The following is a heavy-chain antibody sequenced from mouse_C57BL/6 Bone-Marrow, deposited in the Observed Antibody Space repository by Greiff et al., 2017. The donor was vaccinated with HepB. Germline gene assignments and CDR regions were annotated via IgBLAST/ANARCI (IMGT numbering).Heavy chain of an antibody. CDR2: ISYSGST. Sequence: EVKLMESGPGLAKPSQTLSLTCSVTGYSITSDYWNWIRKFPGNKLNYMGYISYSGSTYYNPSLKSRISITRDTSKNQYYLQLHSVTTEDTATYYCAEPYYSIYWYFDVWGTGTTVTVSS. V-gene: IGHV3-8*01. J-gene: IGHJ1*03. CDR1: GYSITSDY. CDR3: AEPYYSIYWYFDV. D-gene: IGHD2-5*01.